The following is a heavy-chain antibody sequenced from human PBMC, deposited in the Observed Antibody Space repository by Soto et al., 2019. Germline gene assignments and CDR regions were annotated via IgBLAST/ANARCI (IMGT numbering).Heavy chain of an antibody. CDR2: IYYSGST. V-gene: IGHV4-31*03. J-gene: IGHJ4*02. D-gene: IGHD3-22*01. CDR1: GGSISSGGYY. Sequence: SETLSLTCTVSGGSISSGGYYWSWIRQRPGKGLEWIGYIYYSGSTYYNPSLKSRVTISVDTSKNQFSLKLSSVTAADTAVYYCARARSGYCYFDYWGQGTLVTVSS. CDR3: ARARSGYCYFDY.